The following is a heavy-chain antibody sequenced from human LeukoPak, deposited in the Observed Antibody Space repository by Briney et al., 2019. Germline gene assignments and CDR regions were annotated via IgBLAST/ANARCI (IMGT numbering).Heavy chain of an antibody. CDR2: IGIRGDT. CDR3: AKETKIAARPPDYQNYYYYYYMDV. CDR1: GFTFIDYD. Sequence: PGGSLRLSCAASGFTFIDYDMHWVRQVIGKGLEWVSAIGIRGDTHYSGSVKGRFTISRENAESSLYLQMNSLRVEDTAVYYCAKETKIAARPPDYQNYYYYYYMDVWGKGTTVTVSS. J-gene: IGHJ6*03. V-gene: IGHV3-13*01. D-gene: IGHD6-6*01.